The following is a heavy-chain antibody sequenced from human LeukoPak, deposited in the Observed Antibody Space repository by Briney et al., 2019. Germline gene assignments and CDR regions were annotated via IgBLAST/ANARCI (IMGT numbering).Heavy chain of an antibody. V-gene: IGHV1-18*01. CDR3: ARDMIAVRPNWFDP. CDR1: GYSFTTYG. D-gene: IGHD6-6*01. CDR2: ISAYNGNT. J-gene: IGHJ5*02. Sequence: ASVKVSCKASGYSFTTYGISWVRQAPGQGVEWMGWISAYNGNTNYAQKLQGRVTMTTDTSTSTAYMELRSLRSDDTAVYYCARDMIAVRPNWFDPWGQGTLVTVSS.